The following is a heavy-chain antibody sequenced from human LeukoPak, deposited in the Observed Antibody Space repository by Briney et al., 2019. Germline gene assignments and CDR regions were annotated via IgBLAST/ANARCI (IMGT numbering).Heavy chain of an antibody. CDR1: GFTFSSYG. D-gene: IGHD5/OR15-5a*01. CDR2: ISYDGSTK. CDR3: AKVVSDDAFDI. Sequence: GGSLRLSCAASGFTFSSYGMHWVRQAPGKWLERVAVISYDGSTKYYADSVKGRFTISRDNSKNTLYLQMNSLRAEDTAVYYCAKVVSDDAFDIWGQGTMVTVSS. V-gene: IGHV3-30*18. J-gene: IGHJ3*02.